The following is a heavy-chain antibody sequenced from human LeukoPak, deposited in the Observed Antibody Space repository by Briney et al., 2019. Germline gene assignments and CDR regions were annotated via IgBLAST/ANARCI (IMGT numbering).Heavy chain of an antibody. Sequence: GGSLRLSCAASGFTFSSYAMSWVRQAPGKGLEWVSGISVSGVSTNYADSVKGRFTISRDNAKNSLYLQMNSLRAEDTAVYYCAREGVRSSWPTFDYWGQGTLVTVSS. J-gene: IGHJ4*02. CDR1: GFTFSSYA. V-gene: IGHV3-23*01. CDR3: AREGVRSSWPTFDY. CDR2: ISVSGVST. D-gene: IGHD6-13*01.